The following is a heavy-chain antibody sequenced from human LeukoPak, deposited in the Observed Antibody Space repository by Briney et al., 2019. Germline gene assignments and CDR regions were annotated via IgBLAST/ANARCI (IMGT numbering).Heavy chain of an antibody. V-gene: IGHV3-53*01. CDR2: IHSGGST. Sequence: GGSLRLSCAAAGFTVSSSYMNWVRQAPGKGLEWVSVIHSGGSTYYADSLKGRFTISRDNANNSLYLQMNSLTAEDTAVYYCARDWEGSGRPFDYWGQGTLVTVSS. CDR1: GFTVSSSY. D-gene: IGHD2-15*01. J-gene: IGHJ4*02. CDR3: ARDWEGSGRPFDY.